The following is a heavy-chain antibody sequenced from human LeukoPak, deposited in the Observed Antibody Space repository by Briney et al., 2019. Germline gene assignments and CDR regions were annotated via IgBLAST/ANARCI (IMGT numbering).Heavy chain of an antibody. CDR2: VYDRDST. V-gene: IGHV4-59*13. D-gene: IGHD6-25*01. CDR3: ASQDAAGYYFDY. Sequence: SETLSLTCTVSGDSISRNTWSWIRRPPGKGLEWIGFVYDRDSTNYNPSLKSQVTMSLDTSKNEFSLKLSSVTAADTAVYYCASQDAAGYYFDYWSQGTLVTVPS. J-gene: IGHJ4*02. CDR1: GDSISRNT.